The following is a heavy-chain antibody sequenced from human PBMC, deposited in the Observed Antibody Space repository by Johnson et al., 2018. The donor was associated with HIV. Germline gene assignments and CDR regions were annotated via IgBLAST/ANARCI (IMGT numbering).Heavy chain of an antibody. CDR2: IRYDGSNK. J-gene: IGHJ3*02. D-gene: IGHD7-27*01. V-gene: IGHV3-30*02. Sequence: VQLVESGGGVVQPGGSLRLSCAASGFNFSNYGIHWVRQAPGKGLEWVAFIRYDGSNKYYADSVKGRFTISRDNSKNTLYLQMNSLRAEDTAVYYCAKGLNWGGDAFDIWGQGTMVNVSS. CDR3: AKGLNWGGDAFDI. CDR1: GFNFSNYG.